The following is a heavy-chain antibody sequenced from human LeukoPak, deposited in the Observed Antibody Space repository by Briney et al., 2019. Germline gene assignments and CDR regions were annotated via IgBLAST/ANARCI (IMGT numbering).Heavy chain of an antibody. D-gene: IGHD5-24*01. V-gene: IGHV3-23*01. CDR2: IGGSGSHT. J-gene: IGHJ4*02. Sequence: GGDLRLSCAASGFTLSNYGMQWVRQAPVKGLEWVPGIGGSGSHTYYADSVKGRLTIYIDNSKNTIYLHMDTLRGENTALYFCARDERSIQFNFWGQGTLVTVSS. CDR1: GFTLSNYG. CDR3: ARDERSIQFNF.